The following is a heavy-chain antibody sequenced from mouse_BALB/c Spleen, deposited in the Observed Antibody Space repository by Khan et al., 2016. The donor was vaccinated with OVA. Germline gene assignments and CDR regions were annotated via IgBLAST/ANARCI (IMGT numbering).Heavy chain of an antibody. CDR1: GYTFTDYV. V-gene: IGHV9-3-1*01. CDR2: MNTYTGAP. CDR3: VRCDGGY. J-gene: IGHJ2*01. Sequence: QIQLVQSGPELKKPGETVKISCKAFGYTFTDYVMNWVKQSPGEGLKWMGWMNTYTGAPTYADVFEGRFAFSLESTAITAQWQMNSLKEEGTAREIGVRCDGGYWGQGTALTVSS.